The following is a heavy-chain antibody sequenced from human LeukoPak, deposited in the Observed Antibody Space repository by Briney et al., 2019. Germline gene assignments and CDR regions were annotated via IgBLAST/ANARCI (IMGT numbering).Heavy chain of an antibody. CDR3: ARLGVCRSTSCYNWFDP. CDR2: IDPSDSYT. J-gene: IGHJ5*02. V-gene: IGHV5-10-1*01. CDR1: GYSFTSYW. Sequence: GESLRISCKVSGYSFTSYWSSWVRQMPGKGLEWMGRIDPSDSYTNYSPSFQGHVTISADKSISTAYLQWSSLKASDTAMYYCARLGVCRSTSCYNWFDPWGQGTLVTVSS. D-gene: IGHD2-2*01.